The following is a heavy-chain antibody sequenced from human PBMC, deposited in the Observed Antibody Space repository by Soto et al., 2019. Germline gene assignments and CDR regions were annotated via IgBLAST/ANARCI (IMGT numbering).Heavy chain of an antibody. Sequence: ASVKVSCKASGYSLTSLDINWVRQTAGQGLEWMGWMEPSTGRTGYAQKFQGRVTMTRDTSINTAYMELTTLTSDDTAFYYCARGVSAGVDYWGQGTLVTVSS. CDR3: ARGVSAGVDY. J-gene: IGHJ4*02. CDR1: GYSLTSLD. CDR2: MEPSTGRT. D-gene: IGHD1-26*01. V-gene: IGHV1-8*01.